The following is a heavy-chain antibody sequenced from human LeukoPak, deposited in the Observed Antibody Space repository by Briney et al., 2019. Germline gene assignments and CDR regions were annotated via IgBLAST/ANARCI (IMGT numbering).Heavy chain of an antibody. V-gene: IGHV4-39*01. CDR3: ASSLGFGEFMNRYDY. D-gene: IGHD3-10*01. CDR1: GGSISSSSYY. Sequence: SETLSLTCTVSGGSISSSSYYWGWIRQPPGKGLEWIGSIYYSGSTYYNPSLKSRVTISVDTSKNQFSLKLSSVTAADTAVYYCASSLGFGEFMNRYDYWGQGTLVTVSS. CDR2: IYYSGST. J-gene: IGHJ4*02.